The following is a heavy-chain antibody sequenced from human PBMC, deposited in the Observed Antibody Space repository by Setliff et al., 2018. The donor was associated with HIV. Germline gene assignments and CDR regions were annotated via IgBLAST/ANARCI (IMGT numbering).Heavy chain of an antibody. V-gene: IGHV4-61*01. CDR3: ARRLNYYGSGNYPGAFDI. J-gene: IGHJ3*02. CDR1: GGSISSGNYY. CDR2: IYNSGST. Sequence: SETLSLTCTVSGGSISSGNYYWTWIRQHPGKGLEWIGNIYNSGSTNYNPSLKSRVTISVDTSKNQFSLKLSSVTAADTAVYYCARRLNYYGSGNYPGAFDIWGQGTMVTVSS. D-gene: IGHD3-10*01.